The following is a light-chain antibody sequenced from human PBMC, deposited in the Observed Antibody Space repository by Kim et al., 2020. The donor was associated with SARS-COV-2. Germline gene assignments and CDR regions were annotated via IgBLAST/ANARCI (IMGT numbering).Light chain of an antibody. J-gene: IGKJ1*01. V-gene: IGKV1-39*01. CDR1: QNIDNY. CDR2: AAS. CDR3: QQTYSAPET. Sequence: GDSVTITCRASQNIDNYLDWHQQKPGKAPKLLIYAASSLQRGVPSRFSGSGSGTDFTLTISNLQPEDFAIYYCQQTYSAPETFGQGTKVDIK.